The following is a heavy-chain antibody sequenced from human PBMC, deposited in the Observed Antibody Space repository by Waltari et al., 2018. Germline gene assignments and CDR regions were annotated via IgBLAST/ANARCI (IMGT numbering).Heavy chain of an antibody. CDR2: IYTSGST. V-gene: IGHV4-61*02. J-gene: IGHJ4*02. CDR3: ATEGEQPPYYFDY. Sequence: QVQLQESGPGLVKPSQTLSLTCTVSGGSISSGSYSWSWIRQPAGKGLEWIGRIYTSGSTNYNPSLKSRVTISVDTSKNQFSLKLSSVTAADTAVYYCATEGEQPPYYFDYWGQGTLVTVSS. D-gene: IGHD3-16*01. CDR1: GGSISSGSYS.